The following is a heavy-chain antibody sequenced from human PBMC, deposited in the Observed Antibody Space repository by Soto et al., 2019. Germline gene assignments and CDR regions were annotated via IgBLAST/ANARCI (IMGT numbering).Heavy chain of an antibody. J-gene: IGHJ6*02. CDR2: IWYDGSNK. CDR3: ARDLRGYSYGPHLLERYYYYGMDV. D-gene: IGHD5-18*01. Sequence: GGSLRLSCAASGFTFSSYGMHWVRQAPGKGLEWVAVIWYDGSNKYYADSVKGRFTISRDNSKNTLYLQMNSLRAEDTAVYYCARDLRGYSYGPHLLERYYYYGMDVWGQGTTVTVSS. V-gene: IGHV3-33*01. CDR1: GFTFSSYG.